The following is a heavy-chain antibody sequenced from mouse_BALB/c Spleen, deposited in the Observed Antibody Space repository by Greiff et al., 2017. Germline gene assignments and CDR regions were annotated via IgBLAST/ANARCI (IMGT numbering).Heavy chain of an antibody. V-gene: IGHV3-6*02. CDR1: GYSITSGYY. CDR2: ISYDGSN. J-gene: IGHJ3*01. Sequence: EVQVVESGPGLVKPSQSLSLTCSVTGYSITSGYYWNWIRQFPGNKLEWMGYISYDGSNNYNPSLKNRISITRDTSKNQFFLKLNSVTTEDTATYYCAREGTGFAYWGQGTLVTISA. D-gene: IGHD3-3*01. CDR3: AREGTGFAY.